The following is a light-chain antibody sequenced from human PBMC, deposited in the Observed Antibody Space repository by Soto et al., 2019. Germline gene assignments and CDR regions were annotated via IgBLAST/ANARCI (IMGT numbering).Light chain of an antibody. Sequence: DIQMTQSPSSVSASIGDRVTITCRGSQGIRSYLAWYQQKSGKAPNLLISVASTLQSGVPSRFSGSGSGTDFTLTISSLQPEDFATYYCQQANSFPITFGQGTRLEIK. CDR3: QQANSFPIT. CDR1: QGIRSY. CDR2: VAS. J-gene: IGKJ5*01. V-gene: IGKV1D-12*01.